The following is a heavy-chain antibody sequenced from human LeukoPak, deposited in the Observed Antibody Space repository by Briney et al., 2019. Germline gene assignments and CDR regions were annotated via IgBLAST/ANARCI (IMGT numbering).Heavy chain of an antibody. CDR3: AKPARVGAVDY. J-gene: IGHJ4*02. CDR2: IKQDGSEK. V-gene: IGHV3-7*03. D-gene: IGHD6-13*01. Sequence: GGSLRLSCAASGFTFSSYWMSWVRQAPGKGLEWVANIKQDGSEKYYVDSVKGRFTLSRDNSKNTLYLQMNSLRAEDTAIYYCAKPARVGAVDYWGQGTLVTVSS. CDR1: GFTFSSYW.